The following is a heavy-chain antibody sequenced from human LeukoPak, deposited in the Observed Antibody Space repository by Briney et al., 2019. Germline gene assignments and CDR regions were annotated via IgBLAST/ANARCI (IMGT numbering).Heavy chain of an antibody. V-gene: IGHV4-39*07. CDR3: ARGLYCVGDNCYLGNYFDY. Sequence: SETLSLTCTVSGGSTKIENYYWAWIRQSPGKGLEWMGGMHYTGNSKSSPSLKGRVTLSIDTSKNELSLELTSVTAADTAVYYCARGLYCVGDNCYLGNYFDYWGQGTLVTVSS. CDR1: GGSTKIENYY. CDR2: MHYTGNS. D-gene: IGHD2-15*01. J-gene: IGHJ4*02.